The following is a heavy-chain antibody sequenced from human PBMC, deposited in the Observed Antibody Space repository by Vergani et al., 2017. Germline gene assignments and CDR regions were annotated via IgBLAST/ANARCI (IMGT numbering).Heavy chain of an antibody. J-gene: IGHJ6*02. CDR2: ISSSSSYI. Sequence: EVQLVESGGGLVKPGGSLRLSCAASGFTFSSYSMNWVRQAPGKGLEWVSSISSSSSYIYYADSVKGRFTISRDNAKNSLYLQMNSLRAEDTAVYYCASGPEGETATNYYYYGMDGWGQGTTVTVSS. CDR3: ASGPEGETATNYYYYGMDG. CDR1: GFTFSSYS. V-gene: IGHV3-21*01. D-gene: IGHD5-12*01.